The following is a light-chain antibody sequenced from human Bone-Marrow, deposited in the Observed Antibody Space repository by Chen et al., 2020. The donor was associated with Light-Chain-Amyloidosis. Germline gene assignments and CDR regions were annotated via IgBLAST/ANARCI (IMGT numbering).Light chain of an antibody. J-gene: IGLJ1*01. CDR2: RNN. CDR3: AAWDGSLGGYV. V-gene: IGLV1-47*01. Sequence: QSVLTQPPSASGTPGQRVTISCPGASSNIGINYVYWYQHFPGAAPNLLIHRNNQRPSGGRDRLSAAKGATAAFLAISGRRGEDEADYDWAAWDGSLGGYVFGAGAKVSVL. CDR1: SSNIGINY.